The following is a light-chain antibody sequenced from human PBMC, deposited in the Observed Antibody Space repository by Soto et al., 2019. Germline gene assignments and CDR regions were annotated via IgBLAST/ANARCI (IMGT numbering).Light chain of an antibody. V-gene: IGKV1-27*01. J-gene: IGKJ2*01. CDR1: QGISNY. CDR2: AAS. Sequence: DIQVTQSPSSLSASVGDRVTITCRASQGISNYLAWYQQKPGKVPKLLIYAASTLQSGVPSRFSGSGSGTDFTLTISSLQSEDFAVYYCQQYNNWPPYTFGQGTKLEIK. CDR3: QQYNNWPPYT.